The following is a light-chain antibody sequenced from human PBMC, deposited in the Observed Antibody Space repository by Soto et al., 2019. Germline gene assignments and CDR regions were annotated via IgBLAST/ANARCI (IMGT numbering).Light chain of an antibody. CDR1: SSNIGTNT. CDR2: SND. J-gene: IGLJ3*02. CDR3: AAWDDSLNGWV. Sequence: QSVLTQPPSASGTPGQRVPISCSGSSSNIGTNTVNWYQQLPGTAPKLLIYSNDQRPSGVPDRFSGSKSGTSASLAISGPQSEDEADYYCAAWDDSLNGWVFGGGTKLTVL. V-gene: IGLV1-44*01.